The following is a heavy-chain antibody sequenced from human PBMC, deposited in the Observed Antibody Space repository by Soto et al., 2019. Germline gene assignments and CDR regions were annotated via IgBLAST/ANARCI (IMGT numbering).Heavy chain of an antibody. Sequence: ASVKVSCKTSGYIFSDYGINWVRQAPGQGLEWMGWISGYSGNANLAQKFQGRVTMTTDKSTRTAYVELRRLRSDDTAVYYCAKRTSGTTWGESDYWGQGTLVTVSS. CDR3: AKRTSGTTWGESDY. D-gene: IGHD4-17*01. CDR2: ISGYSGNA. J-gene: IGHJ4*02. V-gene: IGHV1-18*04. CDR1: GYIFSDYG.